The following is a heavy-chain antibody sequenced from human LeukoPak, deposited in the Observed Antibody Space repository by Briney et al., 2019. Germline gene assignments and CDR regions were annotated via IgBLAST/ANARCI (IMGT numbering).Heavy chain of an antibody. Sequence: PSETLSLTCTVSGVSIISYYWSWIRQPPGKGLEWIASIHSSGSTGYNPSLKSRFTISVDTSKNHFSLKVTSVSAADTGVYYCARSLPGAIGAADFWGQGTLVTVSS. CDR2: IHSSGST. D-gene: IGHD6-13*01. V-gene: IGHV4-59*01. CDR1: GVSIISYY. J-gene: IGHJ4*02. CDR3: ARSLPGAIGAADF.